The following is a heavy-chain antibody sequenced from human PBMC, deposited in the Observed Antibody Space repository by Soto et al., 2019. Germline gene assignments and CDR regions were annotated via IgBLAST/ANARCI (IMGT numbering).Heavy chain of an antibody. J-gene: IGHJ4*02. CDR1: GFSLSASGVG. Sequence: QITLKESGPTLVKPTQTLTLTCTFSGFSLSASGVGVGWIRQPPGKALEWLAIIYWDDAKHYSPSLKSSLTITKDTSKNQVVLTMTNMDPVDTATYYCSQKGGGDRILDYWGQGTLVTVSS. CDR3: SQKGGGDRILDY. CDR2: IYWDDAK. D-gene: IGHD3-16*01. V-gene: IGHV2-5*02.